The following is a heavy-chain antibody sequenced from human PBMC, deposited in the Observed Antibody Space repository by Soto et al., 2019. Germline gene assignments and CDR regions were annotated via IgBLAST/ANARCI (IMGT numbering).Heavy chain of an antibody. Sequence: QVQLVQSGAEVKEPGSSVRVSCKASGGTFDNFIMNWVRQTPGQGLEWMGGIVPMLGTPTYAEKFKGRVTISATGSTSTLYTDVTSLRSEGTALYYCARNGTYRSSLSQYSGMDVWGQGTPVTVSS. V-gene: IGHV1-69*01. D-gene: IGHD3-16*02. CDR3: ARNGTYRSSLSQYSGMDV. CDR2: IVPMLGTP. CDR1: GGTFDNFI. J-gene: IGHJ6*02.